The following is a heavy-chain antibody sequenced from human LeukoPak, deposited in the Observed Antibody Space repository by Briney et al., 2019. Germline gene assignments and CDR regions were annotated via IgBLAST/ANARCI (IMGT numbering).Heavy chain of an antibody. CDR1: GFTFSDYY. CDR3: ARDKSSSWGYYYYGMDV. J-gene: IGHJ6*02. CDR2: ISSSGSTI. D-gene: IGHD6-13*01. Sequence: PGGSLRLSCAASGFTFSDYYVRWIRQAPGKGLEWVSYISSSGSTIYYAASVKGRFTISRDNAKNSLYLQMNSLRAEDTAVYYCARDKSSSWGYYYYGMDVWGQGTTVTVSS. V-gene: IGHV3-11*01.